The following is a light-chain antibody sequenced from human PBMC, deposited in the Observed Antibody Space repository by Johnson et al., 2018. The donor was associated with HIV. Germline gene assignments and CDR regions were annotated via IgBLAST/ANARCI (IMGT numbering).Light chain of an antibody. J-gene: IGLJ1*01. CDR1: SSNIGNNY. Sequence: QSVLTQPPSVSAAPGQKVTISCSGSSSNIGNNYVSWYQQLPGTAPKLLIYDNNKRPSGILDRFSGSKSGTSATLGITGLQTGDEADYYCGTWDSSLSAFYAFGTGTKVTVL. CDR3: GTWDSSLSAFYA. CDR2: DNN. V-gene: IGLV1-51*01.